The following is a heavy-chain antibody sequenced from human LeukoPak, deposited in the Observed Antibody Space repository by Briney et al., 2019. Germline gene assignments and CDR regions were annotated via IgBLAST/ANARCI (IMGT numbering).Heavy chain of an antibody. V-gene: IGHV3-64*01. D-gene: IGHD3-10*01. CDR1: GFTFSSYA. Sequence: GGSLRLSCAASGFTFSSYAMLWVRQAPGKGLEYVSVISSNGGSTYYASSVTGRFAISRVNSRNTLYLQMGSLRAEDMAVYFCARLGSYYDLDYWGQGTLVTVSS. CDR3: ARLGSYYDLDY. CDR2: ISSNGGST. J-gene: IGHJ4*02.